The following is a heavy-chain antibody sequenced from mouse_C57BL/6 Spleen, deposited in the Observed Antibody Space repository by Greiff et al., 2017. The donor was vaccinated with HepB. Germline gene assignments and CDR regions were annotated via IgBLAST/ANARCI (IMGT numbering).Heavy chain of an antibody. CDR2: IDPSDSYT. J-gene: IGHJ2*01. V-gene: IGHV1-59*01. CDR1: GYTFTSYW. CDR3: ARRGGYFDY. Sequence: VQLQQPGAELVRPGTSVKLSCKASGYTFTSYWMHWVKQRPGQGLEWIGVIDPSDSYTNYNQKFKGKATLTVDTSSSTAYMQLSSLTSEDSAVYYCARRGGYFDYWGQGTTLTVSS.